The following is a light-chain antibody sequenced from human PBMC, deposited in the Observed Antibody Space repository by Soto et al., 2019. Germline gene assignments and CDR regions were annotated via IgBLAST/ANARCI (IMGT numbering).Light chain of an antibody. V-gene: IGLV2-8*01. CDR1: SSDVGGYHY. J-gene: IGLJ2*01. Sequence: QSALTQPPSASGSPGQSVTISCTGTSSDVGGYHYVSWYQQHPGKAPKLMIYDVSKRPSGVPDRISGSKSGNTASLTVSGLQAEDEADYYCSSYAGSNYVVFGGGTKLTVL. CDR3: SSYAGSNYVV. CDR2: DVS.